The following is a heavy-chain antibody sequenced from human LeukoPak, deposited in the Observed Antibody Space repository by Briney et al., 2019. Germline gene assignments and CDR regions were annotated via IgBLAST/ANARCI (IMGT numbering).Heavy chain of an antibody. CDR1: GGSISSYY. CDR2: IYYSGST. D-gene: IGHD6-6*01. V-gene: IGHV4-59*01. Sequence: PSETLSLTCTVSGGSISSYYWSWIRQSPGKGLAWIGYIYYSGSTNYNPSLKSRVTISVDTSKNQFSLKVSSVTAADTAVYYCARVYSSSSGKNAFDIWGQGTIVTVSS. J-gene: IGHJ3*02. CDR3: ARVYSSSSGKNAFDI.